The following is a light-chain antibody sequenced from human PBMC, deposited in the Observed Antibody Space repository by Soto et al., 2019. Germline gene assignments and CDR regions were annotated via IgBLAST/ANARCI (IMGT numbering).Light chain of an antibody. CDR3: SSYSSSATPYV. Sequence: QSALTQPASVSGSPGQSITISCIGTSSDIGPYNYVSWYQQHPDKAPKLILYEVINRPSGASDRFSGSKSGNAAFLTISGLQAEDEADYYCSSYSSSATPYVFGTGTKVTVL. CDR2: EVI. CDR1: SSDIGPYNY. J-gene: IGLJ1*01. V-gene: IGLV2-14*01.